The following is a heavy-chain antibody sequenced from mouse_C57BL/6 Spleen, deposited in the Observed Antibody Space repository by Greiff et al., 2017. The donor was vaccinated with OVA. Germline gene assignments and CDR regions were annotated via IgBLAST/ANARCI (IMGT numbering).Heavy chain of an antibody. CDR2: INHDGSCT. CDR1: GFTFSDYY. J-gene: IGHJ1*03. CDR3: AREDYGSSYGYFDV. Sequence: EVTLVESEGGLVQPGSSMKLSCTASGFTFSDYYMAWVRQVPEKGLEWVANINHDGSCTYYLDSLTSRFIISRDNAKNILYLPMSRLKSEDTATYYCAREDYGSSYGYFDVWGTGTTVTVSS. D-gene: IGHD1-1*01. V-gene: IGHV5-16*01.